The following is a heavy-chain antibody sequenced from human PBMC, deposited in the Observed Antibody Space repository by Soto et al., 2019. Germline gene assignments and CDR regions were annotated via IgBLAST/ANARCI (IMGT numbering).Heavy chain of an antibody. J-gene: IGHJ4*01. CDR1: GGSISSGCYY. CDR2: IYYRGNT. Sequence: PSETLCLTCTVSGGSISSGCYYWSWIRQHPGKTLEWIGTIYYRGNTYSNPSLKSRVTISVDTSNNQLSLKLRSVTAADTAVYYCARHDGFSSGWIFDYWGHGTLVTVSS. V-gene: IGHV4-39*01. D-gene: IGHD6-19*01. CDR3: ARHDGFSSGWIFDY.